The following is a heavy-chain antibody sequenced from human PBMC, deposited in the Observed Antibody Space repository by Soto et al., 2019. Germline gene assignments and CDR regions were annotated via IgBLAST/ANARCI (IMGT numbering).Heavy chain of an antibody. CDR1: GGTFSSYT. CDR3: ARACSTSCQGPYYYYGMDV. J-gene: IGHJ6*02. CDR2: IIPILGIA. D-gene: IGHD2-2*01. V-gene: IGHV1-69*02. Sequence: ASVKVSCKASGGTFSSYTISWVRQAPGQGLEWMGRIIPILGIANYAQKFQGRVTITADKSTSTAYMELSSLRSEDTAVYYCARACSTSCQGPYYYYGMDVWGQGTTVTVSS.